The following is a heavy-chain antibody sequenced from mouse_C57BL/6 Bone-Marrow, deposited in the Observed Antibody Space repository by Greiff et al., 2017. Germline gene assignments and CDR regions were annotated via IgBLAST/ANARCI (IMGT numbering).Heavy chain of an antibody. V-gene: IGHV5-17*01. Sequence: EVMLVESGGGLVKPGGSLKLSCAASGFTFSDYGMHWVRQAPEMGLVWVAYISSGSSTIYYADTVKGRFTISRDNAKNTLFLQMTSLRSEDTAMDYCARKRLRRTGFAYWGQGTLVTVSA. J-gene: IGHJ3*01. CDR3: ARKRLRRTGFAY. CDR1: GFTFSDYG. CDR2: ISSGSSTI. D-gene: IGHD2-4*01.